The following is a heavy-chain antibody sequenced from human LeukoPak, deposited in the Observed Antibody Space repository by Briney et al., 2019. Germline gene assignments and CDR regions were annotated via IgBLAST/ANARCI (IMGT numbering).Heavy chain of an antibody. CDR2: TYYRPTWYS. CDR1: GDSVSSNSVT. D-gene: IGHD2-2*01. J-gene: IGHJ5*02. V-gene: IGHV6-1*01. CDR3: ARRLTQYDCFDP. Sequence: SQTLSLTCAISGDSVSSNSVTWNWIRQSPSRGLEWLGRTYYRPTWYSDYAVSVRGRITVNPDTSKNQFSLHLNSVTPEDTAVYYCARRLTQYDCFDPWGQGILVTVSS.